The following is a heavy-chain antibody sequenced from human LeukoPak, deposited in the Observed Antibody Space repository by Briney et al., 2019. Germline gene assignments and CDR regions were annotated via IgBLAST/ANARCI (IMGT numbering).Heavy chain of an antibody. CDR3: AIMVRGSFDY. D-gene: IGHD3-10*01. CDR2: INHSGST. CDR1: GGSFSGYY. J-gene: IGHJ4*02. Sequence: PSETLSLTCAVYGGSFSGYYWSWIRQPPGKGLEWIGEINHSGSTNYNPSLTSRVTISVDTSKNQFSLKLSSVTAADTAVYYCAIMVRGSFDYWGQGTLVTVSS. V-gene: IGHV4-34*01.